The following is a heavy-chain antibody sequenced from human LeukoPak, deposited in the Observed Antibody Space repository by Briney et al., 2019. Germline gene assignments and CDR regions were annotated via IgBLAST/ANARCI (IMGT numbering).Heavy chain of an antibody. J-gene: IGHJ4*02. CDR2: ITAGGEKS. CDR3: ARHRSSWLIDY. CDR1: GFTFSSFA. V-gene: IGHV3-23*01. D-gene: IGHD6-6*01. Sequence: GGSLRLSCAASGFTFSSFAMTWVRQTPGKGLEWVSAITAGGEKSYYADSVKGRFTISRDNSKNTLYLQMNSLRAEDTAVYYCARHRSSWLIDYWGQGTLVTVSS.